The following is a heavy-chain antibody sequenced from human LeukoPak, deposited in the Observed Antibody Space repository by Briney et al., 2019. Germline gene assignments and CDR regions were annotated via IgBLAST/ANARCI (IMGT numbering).Heavy chain of an antibody. V-gene: IGHV1-69*13. D-gene: IGHD2-15*01. Sequence: GASVKVSCKASGGTFSSYAISWVRQAPGQGLEWMGGIIPIFGTANYAQKFQGRVTITADESTSTAYMELSSLRSEDTAVYYCARGLGYCSGGSCYWYYYHGMDVWGQGTTVTVSS. CDR1: GGTFSSYA. CDR3: ARGLGYCSGGSCYWYYYHGMDV. CDR2: IIPIFGTA. J-gene: IGHJ6*02.